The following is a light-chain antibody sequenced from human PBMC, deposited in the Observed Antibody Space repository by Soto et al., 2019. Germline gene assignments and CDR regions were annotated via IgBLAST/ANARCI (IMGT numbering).Light chain of an antibody. J-gene: IGKJ1*01. V-gene: IGKV3-20*01. Sequence: EIVLTQSPGTLSLSPGERVTLSCRASQRVSSGYLAWYQQKPGQAPRLLIYGASSRTTGIPDRVSGSGSGTDFTLTISRLEPEDFAVYYCQHYGNSPPYTFGQGTKVEI. CDR1: QRVSSGY. CDR2: GAS. CDR3: QHYGNSPPYT.